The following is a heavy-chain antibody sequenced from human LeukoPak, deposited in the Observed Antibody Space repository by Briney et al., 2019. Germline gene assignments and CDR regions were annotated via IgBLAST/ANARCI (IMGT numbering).Heavy chain of an antibody. CDR1: GGSIISHY. CDR2: VYYSGRT. Sequence: SETLSLTCTVSGGSIISHYWSWMRQPPGKGLERIGFVYYSGRTRYNPSLQSRLTMSVDTSENDFSLKLTSVTAADTAVYYCARLLDNDNSGDPDTFDIWGQGTVVTVSS. CDR3: ARLLDNDNSGDPDTFDI. V-gene: IGHV4-59*11. J-gene: IGHJ3*02. D-gene: IGHD3-22*01.